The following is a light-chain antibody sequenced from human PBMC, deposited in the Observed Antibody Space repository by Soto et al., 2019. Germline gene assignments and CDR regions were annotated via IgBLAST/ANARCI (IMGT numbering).Light chain of an antibody. J-gene: IGKJ1*01. CDR3: HQYHSAPQP. Sequence: DIVMTQSPDSLAVSLGERATINCKSSQSVLYSPNNKNYLAWYQQKPGQPARLLVYWASTRESGVPDRFSGSGSGTDFTLTISSLQAEDAAVYYCHQYHSAPQPFGQGTKVEIK. CDR2: WAS. V-gene: IGKV4-1*01. CDR1: QSVLYSPNNKNY.